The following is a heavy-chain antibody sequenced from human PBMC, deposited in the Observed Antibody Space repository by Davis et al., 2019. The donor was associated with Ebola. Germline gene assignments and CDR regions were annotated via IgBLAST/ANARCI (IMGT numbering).Heavy chain of an antibody. CDR3: AKDRDYRNGMDV. Sequence: PGGSLRPSCAASGFTFSSYGMHWVRQAPGKGLEWVAVISYDGSNKYYADSVKGRFTISRDNSKNTLYLQMNSLRAEDTALYYCAKDRDYRNGMDVWGQGTTVTVSS. D-gene: IGHD4-11*01. J-gene: IGHJ6*02. CDR1: GFTFSSYG. CDR2: ISYDGSNK. V-gene: IGHV3-30*18.